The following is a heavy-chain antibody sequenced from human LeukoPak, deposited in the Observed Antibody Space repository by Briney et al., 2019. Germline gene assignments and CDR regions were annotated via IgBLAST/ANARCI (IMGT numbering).Heavy chain of an antibody. CDR2: IYYSGST. CDR1: GGSVSSGSYY. D-gene: IGHD3-10*01. J-gene: IGHJ4*02. V-gene: IGHV4-61*01. Sequence: SETLSLTCTVSGGSVSSGSYYWSWIRQPPGKGLEWIGYIYYSGSTNYNPSLKSRVTMSVDTSKNQFSLKLSSVTAADTAVYYCARSHLWFGELLNYFDYWGQGTLVTVSS. CDR3: ARSHLWFGELLNYFDY.